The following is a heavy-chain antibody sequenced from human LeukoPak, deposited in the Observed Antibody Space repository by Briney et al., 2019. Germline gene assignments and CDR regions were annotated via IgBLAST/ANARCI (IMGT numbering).Heavy chain of an antibody. CDR3: ARGNYPGDSGY. V-gene: IGHV4-59*01. CDR2: IYYSGST. D-gene: IGHD1-7*01. Sequence: SETLSLTCTVSGGSISSYYWSWIRQPPGKGLEWIGYIYYSGSTNYNPSLKSRVTISVDTSKNQLSLKLSSVTAADTAVYYCARGNYPGDSGYWGQGTLVTVSS. J-gene: IGHJ4*02. CDR1: GGSISSYY.